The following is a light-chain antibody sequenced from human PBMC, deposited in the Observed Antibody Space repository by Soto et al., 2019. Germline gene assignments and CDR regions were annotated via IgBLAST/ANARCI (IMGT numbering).Light chain of an antibody. Sequence: EIVLTQSPGTLSLSPGERATLSCRASQSVTNYYLAWYQQKPGQAPRRLIYGASIRATGIPDRFSGSGSGTDFTLTISRLEPEDFALYFCQQYYSSPLTFGQGTKVEIK. J-gene: IGKJ1*01. CDR1: QSVTNYY. CDR2: GAS. V-gene: IGKV3-20*01. CDR3: QQYYSSPLT.